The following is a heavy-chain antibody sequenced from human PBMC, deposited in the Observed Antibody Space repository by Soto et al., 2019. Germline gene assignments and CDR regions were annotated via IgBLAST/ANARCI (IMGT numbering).Heavy chain of an antibody. V-gene: IGHV3-7*01. CDR2: MKGDGSKE. CDR1: GFTFSTSW. J-gene: IGHJ3*02. D-gene: IGHD4-17*01. CDR3: ARDLNYGVSTVYYDVFDT. Sequence: VQLVESGGGLVLPGGSLRLSCLASGFTFSTSWMTWVRQAPGKGLEWVANMKGDGSKENYVDSVKGRFTISRDNAKNSLFLRMNSLRDEDTALYYCARDLNYGVSTVYYDVFDTWGQGTMVTVSP.